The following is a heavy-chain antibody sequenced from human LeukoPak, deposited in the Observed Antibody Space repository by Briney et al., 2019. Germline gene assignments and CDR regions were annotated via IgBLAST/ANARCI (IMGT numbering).Heavy chain of an antibody. V-gene: IGHV3-21*01. CDR2: ISSSSYI. Sequence: TGGSLRLSCAASGFTFSSYSMNWVRQAPGKGLEWVSSISSSSYIYYADSVKGRFTISRDNAKNSLYLQMNSLRAEDTAVYYCARDEGQGYYDILTGYLHYWGQGTLVTVSS. D-gene: IGHD3-9*01. CDR1: GFTFSSYS. CDR3: ARDEGQGYYDILTGYLHY. J-gene: IGHJ4*02.